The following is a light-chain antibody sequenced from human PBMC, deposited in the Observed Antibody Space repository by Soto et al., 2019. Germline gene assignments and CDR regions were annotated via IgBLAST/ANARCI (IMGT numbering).Light chain of an antibody. Sequence: QSALTQPTSVSGSPGQSIAIPCTGNPTDIGAYEYVSWYQQHPGKAPRLLIYEGSERPSGVSKRFSGSKSGNTASLTISGLQAGDEADYYCCSYASSNTLIFGGGTKLTVL. V-gene: IGLV2-23*01. J-gene: IGLJ2*01. CDR3: CSYASSNTLI. CDR2: EGS. CDR1: PTDIGAYEY.